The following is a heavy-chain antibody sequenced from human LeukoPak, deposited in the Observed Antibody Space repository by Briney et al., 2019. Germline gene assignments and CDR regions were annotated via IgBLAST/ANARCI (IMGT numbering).Heavy chain of an antibody. CDR3: ARVGPGFDY. CDR2: NYHSGST. Sequence: SEILSLTCAVSGGSISSSNWWCWVRQPPGKGLEWIGKNYHSGSTNYNPSLKSRVTISVDKSKNQFSLKLSSVTAADTGVYYCARVGPGFDYWGQGTLVTVA. CDR1: GGSISSSNW. J-gene: IGHJ4*02. V-gene: IGHV4-4*02. D-gene: IGHD3-16*01.